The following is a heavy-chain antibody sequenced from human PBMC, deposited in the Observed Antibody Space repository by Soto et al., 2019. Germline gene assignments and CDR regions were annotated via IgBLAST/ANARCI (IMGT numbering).Heavy chain of an antibody. Sequence: QVQLVQSGAEVKKPGSSVKVSCKASGGTFSSYTISWVRQAPGQGLEWMGRIIPILGIAKYAQKFQGRVTITADKSTSTAYMELSSLRSEDTAVYYCARDPLGGPGKWFDPWGQGTLVTVSS. CDR1: GGTFSSYT. V-gene: IGHV1-69*02. J-gene: IGHJ5*02. CDR2: IIPILGIA. D-gene: IGHD3-10*01. CDR3: ARDPLGGPGKWFDP.